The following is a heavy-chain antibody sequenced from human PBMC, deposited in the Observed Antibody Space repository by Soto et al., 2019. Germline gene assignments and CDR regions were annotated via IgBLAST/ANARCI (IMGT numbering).Heavy chain of an antibody. CDR2: IYHSGST. J-gene: IGHJ4*02. D-gene: IGHD6-6*01. CDR3: ARDRIAARAFDC. Sequence: PSETLSLTCAVSGYSISSGYYWGWIRQPPGKGLEWIGSIYHSGSTYYNPSLKSRVTISVDTSKNQFSLKLSSVTAADTAVYYCARDRIAARAFDCWGQGTLVTVSS. V-gene: IGHV4-38-2*02. CDR1: GYSISSGYY.